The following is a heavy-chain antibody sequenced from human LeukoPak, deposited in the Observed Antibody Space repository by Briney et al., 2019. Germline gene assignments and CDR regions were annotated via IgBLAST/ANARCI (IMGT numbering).Heavy chain of an antibody. D-gene: IGHD5-24*01. J-gene: IGHJ3*02. CDR3: ARAGRKMDAFDI. Sequence: GGSLRLSCAASGFTFSSYEMNWVRQAPGKGLEWVSYISSSGSTIYYADSVKGRFTISRDNSKNTLYFQMNSLRAEDTAVYYCARAGRKMDAFDIWGQGTMVTVSS. CDR1: GFTFSSYE. CDR2: ISSSGSTI. V-gene: IGHV3-48*03.